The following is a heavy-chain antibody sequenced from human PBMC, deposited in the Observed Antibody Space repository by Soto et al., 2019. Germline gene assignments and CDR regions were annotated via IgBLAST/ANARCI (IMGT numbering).Heavy chain of an antibody. Sequence: GASVKVSCKASGYTFTSYGISWVRQAPGQGLEWMGWISAYNGNTNYADSVKGRFTISRDNSKNTLSLQMNSLRAEDTAVYYCAKDLTTGPRNLAYGVKEPLVPVSS. J-gene: IGHJ4*02. CDR3: AKDLTTGPRNLAY. CDR2: ISAYNGNT. V-gene: IGHV1-18*01. D-gene: IGHD3-16*01. CDR1: GYTFTSYG.